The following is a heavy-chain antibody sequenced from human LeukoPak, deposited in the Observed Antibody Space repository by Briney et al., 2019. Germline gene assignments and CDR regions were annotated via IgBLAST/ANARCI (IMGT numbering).Heavy chain of an antibody. CDR2: IRYDGSNK. D-gene: IGHD3-9*01. Sequence: PGGSLRLSCAASGFTFSSYGMHWVRQAPGKGLEWVAFIRYDGSNKYYADSVKGRFTISRDNSKNTLYLQMNSLRAEDTAVYYCAKDEYLTGYQPFDYWGQGTLVTVSS. J-gene: IGHJ4*02. CDR3: AKDEYLTGYQPFDY. CDR1: GFTFSSYG. V-gene: IGHV3-30*02.